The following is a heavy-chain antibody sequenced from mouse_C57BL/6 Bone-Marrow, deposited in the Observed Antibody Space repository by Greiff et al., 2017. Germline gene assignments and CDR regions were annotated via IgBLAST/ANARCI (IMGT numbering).Heavy chain of an antibody. V-gene: IGHV1-18*01. CDR1: GYTFTDYN. CDR2: INPNNGGT. D-gene: IGHD2-4*01. J-gene: IGHJ4*01. CDR3: ARDYDYGYAMDY. Sequence: EVQLQQSGPELVKPGASVKIPCKASGYTFTDYNMDWVKQSHGKSLEWIGDINPNNGGTIYNQKFKGKATLTVDKSSSTAYMELRSLTSADTAVYYCARDYDYGYAMDYWGQGTSVTVSS.